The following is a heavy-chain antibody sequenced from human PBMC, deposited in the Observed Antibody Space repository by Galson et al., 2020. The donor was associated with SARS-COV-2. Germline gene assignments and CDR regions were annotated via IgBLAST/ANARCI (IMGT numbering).Heavy chain of an antibody. CDR3: ARATPPDYDILTGYFSNYYYYMDV. V-gene: IGHV5-10-1*01. Sequence: GGSLRLSCKGSGYSFTSYWISWVRQMPGKGLEWMGRIDPSDSYTNYSPSFQGHVTISADKSISTAYLQWSSLKASDTAMYYCARATPPDYDILTGYFSNYYYYMDVWGKGTTVTVSS. D-gene: IGHD3-9*01. J-gene: IGHJ6*03. CDR1: GYSFTSYW. CDR2: IDPSDSYT.